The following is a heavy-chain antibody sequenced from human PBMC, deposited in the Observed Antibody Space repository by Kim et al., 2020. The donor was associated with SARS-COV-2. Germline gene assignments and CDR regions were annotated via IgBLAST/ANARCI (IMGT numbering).Heavy chain of an antibody. CDR1: GYTFISYA. V-gene: IGHV1-3*01. D-gene: IGHD7-27*01. CDR3: ATWGFQH. CDR2: INAGNGNT. J-gene: IGHJ1*01. Sequence: ASVKVSCKASGYTFISYAMHWVRQAPGQRLEWMGWINAGNGNTKYSQKFQGRVTITRDTSARIAYMELSSLRSEDTAVYYCATWGFQHWGQGTLVTVSS.